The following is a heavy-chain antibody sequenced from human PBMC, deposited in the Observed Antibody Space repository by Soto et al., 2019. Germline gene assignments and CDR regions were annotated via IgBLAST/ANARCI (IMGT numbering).Heavy chain of an antibody. D-gene: IGHD2-2*03. J-gene: IGHJ4*02. V-gene: IGHV2-5*02. Sequence: QITLKESGPPLVKPTQTLTLTCTFSGFSLSTSGVGVGWIRQPPGKALEWLALIYCDNDRRYSPSLKNRLTITKDTSKNQVVLTMTNMDTVDTATYYCVHRVDLWIWGQGTLVTVSS. CDR1: GFSLSTSGVG. CDR3: VHRVDLWI. CDR2: IYCDNDR.